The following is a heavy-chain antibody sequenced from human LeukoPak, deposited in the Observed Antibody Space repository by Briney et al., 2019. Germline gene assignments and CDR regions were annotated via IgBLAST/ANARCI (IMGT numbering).Heavy chain of an antibody. CDR2: ISWNSGSI. Sequence: GRSLRLSCAASGFTFDDYAMHWVRQAPGKGLEWVSGISWNSGSIGYADSVKGRFTISRDNAKNSLYLQMNSLRAEDTALYYCAKDKINADIAVAGFDYWGQGTLVTVSS. J-gene: IGHJ4*02. D-gene: IGHD6-19*01. V-gene: IGHV3-9*01. CDR3: AKDKINADIAVAGFDY. CDR1: GFTFDDYA.